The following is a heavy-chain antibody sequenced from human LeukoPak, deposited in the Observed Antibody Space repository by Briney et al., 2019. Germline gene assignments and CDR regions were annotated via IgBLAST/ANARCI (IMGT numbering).Heavy chain of an antibody. Sequence: GGSLRLSCAASGFTFSTYGMHWVRQAPGKGLEWVSTISSSSSNIYYADSVKGRFTISRDNAKNSLFLQMNSLIAEDTAVYYCAREYSSSSGRRAFDIWGQGTMVTVSS. CDR3: AREYSSSSGRRAFDI. CDR1: GFTFSTYG. V-gene: IGHV3-21*04. D-gene: IGHD6-6*01. J-gene: IGHJ3*02. CDR2: ISSSSSNI.